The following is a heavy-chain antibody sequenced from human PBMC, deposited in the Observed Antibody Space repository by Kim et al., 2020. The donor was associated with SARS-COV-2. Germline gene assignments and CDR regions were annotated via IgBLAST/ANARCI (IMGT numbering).Heavy chain of an antibody. V-gene: IGHV1-18*01. D-gene: IGHD3-10*01. CDR3: AREDGTGGARGY. J-gene: IGHJ4*02. Sequence: NYAQKLQGRVTMTTDTSTSTAYMELRSLSSDDTAVYYCAREDGTGGARGYWGQGTLVTVSS.